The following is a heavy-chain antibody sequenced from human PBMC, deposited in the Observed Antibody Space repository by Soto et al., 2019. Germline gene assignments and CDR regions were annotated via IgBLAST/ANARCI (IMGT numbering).Heavy chain of an antibody. CDR1: GFTFSSYA. J-gene: IGHJ3*02. Sequence: GGALRLSCAASGFTFSSYAMSWVRQAPGKGLEWVSAISGSGGSTYYADSVKGRFTISRDNSKNTLYLQMNSLRAEDTAVYYCAKVRGDVVVVAATTDAFDIWGQGTMVTVSS. D-gene: IGHD2-15*01. CDR3: AKVRGDVVVVAATTDAFDI. V-gene: IGHV3-23*01. CDR2: ISGSGGST.